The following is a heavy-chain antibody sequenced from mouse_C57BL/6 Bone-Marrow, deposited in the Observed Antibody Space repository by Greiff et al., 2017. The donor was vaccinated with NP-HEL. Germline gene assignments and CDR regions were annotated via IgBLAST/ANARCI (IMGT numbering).Heavy chain of an antibody. CDR1: GYTFTSYW. Sequence: QVQLQQPGAELVKPGASVKLSCKASGYTFTSYWMHWVKQRPGRSLEWIGRIDPNSGGTKYNEKFKSKATLTVDKPSSTAYMQLSSLTSEDSAGYYCAPADEDYAMDYWGQGTSVTVSS. V-gene: IGHV1-72*01. CDR3: APADEDYAMDY. CDR2: IDPNSGGT. J-gene: IGHJ4*01.